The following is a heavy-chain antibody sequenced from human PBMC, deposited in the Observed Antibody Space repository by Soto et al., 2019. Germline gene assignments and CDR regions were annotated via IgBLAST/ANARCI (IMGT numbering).Heavy chain of an antibody. Sequence: SETLSLTCTVSGGSISSGGYYWGWVRQPPGKGLEWIGSINNGGSAHYSPSLKSRVTISVDTSKNQFSLKLNSVTAADTTVYYCARRSYDGSGYYYVDSWGQGTLVTVSS. CDR2: INNGGSA. J-gene: IGHJ4*02. CDR1: GGSISSGGYY. D-gene: IGHD3-22*01. V-gene: IGHV4-39*01. CDR3: ARRSYDGSGYYYVDS.